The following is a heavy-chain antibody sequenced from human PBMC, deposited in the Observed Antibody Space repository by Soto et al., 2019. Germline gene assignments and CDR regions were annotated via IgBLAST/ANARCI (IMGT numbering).Heavy chain of an antibody. CDR3: TNRGGSKVGY. CDR2: ISGSGDST. J-gene: IGHJ4*02. V-gene: IGHV3-23*01. D-gene: IGHD1-26*01. CDR1: GFPFSTYA. Sequence: EVQLLESGGGLVQPGGSLRLSCAASGFPFSTYAMNWVRQAPGKGLEWFSIISGSGDSTTYADSVKGRFTISRDNSKNTLYLQMDSLRAEDTAVYYCTNRGGSKVGYWGQGTPVTVSS.